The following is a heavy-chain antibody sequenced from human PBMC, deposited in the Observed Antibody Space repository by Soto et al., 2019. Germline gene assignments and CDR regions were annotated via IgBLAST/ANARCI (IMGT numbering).Heavy chain of an antibody. Sequence: SETLSLTCTVSGGSISSSSYYWGWIRQPPGKGLEWIGSIYYSGSTYYNPSLKSRVTISVDTSKNQFSLKLSSVTAADTAVYYCARGYCTNGVCYFGDAFDIWGQGTMVTVSS. CDR1: GGSISSSSYY. CDR3: ARGYCTNGVCYFGDAFDI. J-gene: IGHJ3*02. CDR2: IYYSGST. D-gene: IGHD2-8*01. V-gene: IGHV4-39*01.